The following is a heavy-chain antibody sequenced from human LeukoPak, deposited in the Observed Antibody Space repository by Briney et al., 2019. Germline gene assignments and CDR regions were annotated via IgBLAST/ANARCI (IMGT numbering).Heavy chain of an antibody. J-gene: IGHJ2*01. CDR2: MFYSGST. CDR3: ARHWRNYYASGRFLLLWYLDL. Sequence: SETLSLTCTVSGASISDYYWSWIRQTPGKGLEWIGYMFYSGSTNYNPSLKSRVTISVDTSKNQFSLELSSVTAADTAVYYCARHWRNYYASGRFLLLWYLDLWGRGTMVTVSS. D-gene: IGHD3-10*01. V-gene: IGHV4-59*08. CDR1: GASISDYY.